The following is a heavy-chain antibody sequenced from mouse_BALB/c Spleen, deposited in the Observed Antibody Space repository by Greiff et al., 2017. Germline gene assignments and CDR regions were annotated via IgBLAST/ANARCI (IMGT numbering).Heavy chain of an antibody. CDR1: GFTFSDYY. D-gene: IGHD4-1*01. V-gene: IGHV5-4*02. CDR2: ISDGGSYT. J-gene: IGHJ3*01. CDR3: ARELTGTAWFAY. Sequence: EVQLVESGGGLVKPGGSLKLSCAASGFTFSDYYMYWVRQTPEKRLEWVATISDGGSYTYYPDSVKARFTISRDNAKNNLYLQMSSLKSEDTAMYYCARELTGTAWFAYWGQGTLVTVSA.